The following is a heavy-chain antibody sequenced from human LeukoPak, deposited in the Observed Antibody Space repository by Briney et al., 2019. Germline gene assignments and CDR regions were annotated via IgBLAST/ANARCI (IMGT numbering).Heavy chain of an antibody. CDR2: ISTYNGNT. J-gene: IGHJ4*02. CDR1: GYTFLTNG. V-gene: IGHV1-18*01. D-gene: IGHD3-22*01. Sequence: GASVKVSCKVSGYTFLTNGITWVRQAPGQGFEWMGWISTYNGNTNYAQKVQDRVTMNTDTFTNTAYMELRSLRSDDTAVYYCARVPYYYDSSAYFDYWGQGTLVTVSS. CDR3: ARVPYYYDSSAYFDY.